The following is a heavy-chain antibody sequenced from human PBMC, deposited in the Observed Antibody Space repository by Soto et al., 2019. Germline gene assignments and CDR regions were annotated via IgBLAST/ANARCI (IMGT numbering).Heavy chain of an antibody. CDR2: MNPNSGNT. V-gene: IGHV1-8*01. D-gene: IGHD1-26*01. Sequence: ASVKVSCKASGYTFTSYDINWVRQATGQGLEWMGWMNPNSGNTGYAQKFQGRVTMTRNTSISTAYMELSSLRSEDTAVYYCANSAINRPVVGPTRDFDYWGQGTLVTVSS. J-gene: IGHJ4*02. CDR3: ANSAINRPVVGPTRDFDY. CDR1: GYTFTSYD.